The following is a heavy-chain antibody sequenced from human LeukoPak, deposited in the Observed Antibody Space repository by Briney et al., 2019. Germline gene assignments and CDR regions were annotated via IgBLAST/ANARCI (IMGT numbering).Heavy chain of an antibody. CDR1: GFTFSSYA. CDR2: ISGSGGST. CDR3: ARRGYSYGPYYYYYMDV. J-gene: IGHJ6*03. V-gene: IGHV3-23*01. D-gene: IGHD5-18*01. Sequence: GGSLRLSCAASGFTFSSYAMSWVRQAPGKGLEWVSAISGSGGSTYYADSVKGRFTISRDNSKNTLYLQMNSLRAEDTAVYYCARRGYSYGPYYYYYMDVWGKGTTVTISS.